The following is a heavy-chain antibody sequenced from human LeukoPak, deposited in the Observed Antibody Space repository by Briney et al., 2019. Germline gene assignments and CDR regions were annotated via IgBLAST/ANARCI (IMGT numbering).Heavy chain of an antibody. J-gene: IGHJ2*01. CDR3: ARVSSSWYQDWYFDL. CDR1: GGSISSYY. Sequence: PSETLSLTCTVTGGSISSYYWSWIRQPAGKGLEWIGRIDTSGNTNYKPSLKSRVTMSVDTSKNQFSLKLSSVTAADTAVYYCARVSSSWYQDWYFDLWGRGTLVTVSS. CDR2: IDTSGNT. V-gene: IGHV4-4*07. D-gene: IGHD6-13*01.